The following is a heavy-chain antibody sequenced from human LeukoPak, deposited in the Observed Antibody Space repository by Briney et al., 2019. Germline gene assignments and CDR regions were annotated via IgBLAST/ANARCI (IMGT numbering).Heavy chain of an antibody. V-gene: IGHV4-38-2*02. CDR2: IYHSGST. CDR1: GYSISSGYY. CDR3: ATEEGSPDAFDI. J-gene: IGHJ3*02. Sequence: PSETLSLTCTVSGYSISSGYYWGWIRQPPGKGLEWIGSIYHSGSTYYNPSLKSRVTISVDTSKNQFSLKLSSVTAADTAVYYCATEEGSPDAFDIWGQGTMVTVSS.